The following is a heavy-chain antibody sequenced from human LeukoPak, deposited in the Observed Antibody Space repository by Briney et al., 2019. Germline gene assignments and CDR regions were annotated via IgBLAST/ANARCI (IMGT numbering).Heavy chain of an antibody. CDR2: IKSKTDGGTT. CDR1: GFTFSNAW. V-gene: IGHV3-15*01. CDR3: TTDIVVVTATLYYSDY. J-gene: IGHJ4*02. D-gene: IGHD2-21*02. Sequence: PGGSLRLSCAASGFTFSNAWMSWVRQAPGKGLEWVGRIKSKTDGGTTDCAAPVKGRFTISRDDSKNTLYLQMNSLKTEDTAVYYCTTDIVVVTATLYYSDYWGQGTLVTVSS.